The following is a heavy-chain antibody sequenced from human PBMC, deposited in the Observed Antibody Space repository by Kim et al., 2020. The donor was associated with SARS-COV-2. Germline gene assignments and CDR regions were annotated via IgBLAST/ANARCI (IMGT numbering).Heavy chain of an antibody. V-gene: IGHV3-21*01. J-gene: IGHJ6*03. CDR3: ARDVYNWNFSYYYYYYMDV. D-gene: IGHD1-7*01. Sequence: GGSLRLSCAASGFTFSSYSMNWVRQAPGKGLEWVSSISSSSSYIYYADSVKGRFTISRDNAKNSLYLQMNSLRAEDTAVYYCARDVYNWNFSYYYYYYMDVWGKGTTVTVSS. CDR2: ISSSSSYI. CDR1: GFTFSSYS.